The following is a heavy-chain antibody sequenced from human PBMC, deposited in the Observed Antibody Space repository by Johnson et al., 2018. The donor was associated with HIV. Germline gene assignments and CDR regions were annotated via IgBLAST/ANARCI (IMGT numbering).Heavy chain of an antibody. J-gene: IGHJ3*02. CDR3: AKVGGRHDYGDYLGAFDI. Sequence: EKLVESGGSVVRPGGSLRLSCAASGFTVSSNYMSWVRQAPGKGLEWVSVIYSGGSTYYADSVKGRFAISRDNSKNTLYLQMNSLRAEDTAVYYCAKVGGRHDYGDYLGAFDIWGQGTMVTVSS. CDR1: GFTVSSNY. CDR2: IYSGGST. D-gene: IGHD4-17*01. V-gene: IGHV3-66*01.